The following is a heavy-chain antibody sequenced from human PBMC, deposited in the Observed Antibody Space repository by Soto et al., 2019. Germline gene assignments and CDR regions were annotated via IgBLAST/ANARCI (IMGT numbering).Heavy chain of an antibody. V-gene: IGHV3-30-3*01. D-gene: IGHD2-15*01. CDR3: ARDPQTTDIVYDY. Sequence: QVQLVESGGGVVQPGRSLRLSCAASGFTFSSYAMHWVRQAPGKGLEWVAVISYDGSNKYYADSVKGRFTISRDNSKNTLYLQMNSLRAEDTAVYYCARDPQTTDIVYDYWGQGTLVTVSS. J-gene: IGHJ4*02. CDR1: GFTFSSYA. CDR2: ISYDGSNK.